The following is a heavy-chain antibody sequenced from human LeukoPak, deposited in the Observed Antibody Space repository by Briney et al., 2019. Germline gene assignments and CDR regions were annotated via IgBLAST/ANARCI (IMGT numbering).Heavy chain of an antibody. Sequence: ASVKVSFKASGYSFTTYGISWVRQAPGQGLEYMAWISGDNGNTNYAQNLQGRVTVTTDSSTSTAFMELRNLRDDDTGVYYCAGAGAVVTSHFDSWGQGTLVIVSS. CDR1: GYSFTTYG. CDR3: AGAGAVVTSHFDS. J-gene: IGHJ4*02. D-gene: IGHD2-21*02. V-gene: IGHV1-18*01. CDR2: ISGDNGNT.